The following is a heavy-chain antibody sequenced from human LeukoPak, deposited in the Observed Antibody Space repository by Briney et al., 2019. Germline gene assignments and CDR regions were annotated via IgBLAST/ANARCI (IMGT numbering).Heavy chain of an antibody. CDR2: IWNDGNPK. CDR1: GFTFSRYG. D-gene: IGHD1-26*01. CDR3: AKSGMTMTNYYSDY. Sequence: PGGSLRLSCAASGFTFSRYGMHWVRQAPGKGLEWVAVIWNDGNPKYYADSVKGRFTISRDNSNNVLFLQMNGLGPEDTAVYYCAKSGMTMTNYYSDYWGRGTLVTVSS. V-gene: IGHV3-30*02. J-gene: IGHJ4*02.